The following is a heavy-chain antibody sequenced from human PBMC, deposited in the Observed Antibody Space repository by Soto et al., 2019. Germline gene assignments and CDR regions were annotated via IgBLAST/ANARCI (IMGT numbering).Heavy chain of an antibody. J-gene: IGHJ6*02. Sequence: QVQLVQSGAEVKKPGASVKVSCKASGYTFTSYGISWVRQAPGQGLEWMGWISAYNGNTNYAQKLQGRVTMTTDTSTGTAYMELRSLRCDDTAVYYCARDRKDFWSGYYTARHYYGMDVWGQGTTVTVSS. CDR2: ISAYNGNT. D-gene: IGHD3-3*01. CDR3: ARDRKDFWSGYYTARHYYGMDV. CDR1: GYTFTSYG. V-gene: IGHV1-18*04.